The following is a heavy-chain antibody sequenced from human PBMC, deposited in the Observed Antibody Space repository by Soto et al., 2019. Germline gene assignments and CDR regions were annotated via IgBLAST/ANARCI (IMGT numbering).Heavy chain of an antibody. J-gene: IGHJ4*02. Sequence: GGSLRLSCAATGFTVSSNYMSWVRQAPGKGLEWVSVIYSSGSTYYADSVKGRFTISRDNSKNTLYLQMNSLRVEDTAVYYCARDHEERGHKSNWSDYWGQGTLVTFSS. CDR3: ARDHEERGHKSNWSDY. CDR1: GFTVSSNY. V-gene: IGHV3-53*01. D-gene: IGHD6-13*01. CDR2: IYSSGST.